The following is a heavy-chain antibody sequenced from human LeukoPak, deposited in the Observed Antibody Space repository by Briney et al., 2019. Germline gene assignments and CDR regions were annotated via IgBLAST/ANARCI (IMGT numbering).Heavy chain of an antibody. V-gene: IGHV4-39*01. CDR2: IFFSGIT. Sequence: PETLSLTCTVSGGSISTSSSYWVWIRQPPGKGLQWHGYIFFSGITYNDPSLKTRVPITVETSKNQCTLKLSSVTAADPAVYYCARRYSYSNGYYAYLVYWGQGIQVTVCS. D-gene: IGHD5-18*01. J-gene: IGHJ4*02. CDR1: GGSISTSSSY. CDR3: ARRYSYSNGYYAYLVY.